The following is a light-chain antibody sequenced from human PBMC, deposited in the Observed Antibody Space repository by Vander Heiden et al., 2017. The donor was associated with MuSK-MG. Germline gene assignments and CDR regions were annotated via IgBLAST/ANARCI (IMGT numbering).Light chain of an antibody. J-gene: IGKJ1*01. CDR2: GAS. CDR1: QSVSSSY. CDR3: QQYGSSLRT. V-gene: IGKV3-20*01. Sequence: EIVLTQSPGTLSLSPGERATLSCRASQSVSSSYLAWYQQKPGQAPRLLIYGASSSATGIPDRSSGSGSGTDFTLTISRLEPEDIAVYYCQQYGSSLRTFGQGTKVXIK.